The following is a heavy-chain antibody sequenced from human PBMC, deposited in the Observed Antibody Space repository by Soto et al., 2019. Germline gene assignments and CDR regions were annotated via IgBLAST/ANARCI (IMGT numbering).Heavy chain of an antibody. Sequence: QVQLVESGGGVVQPGRSLRLSCAASGFTFSSYDMHWVRQAPGKGLEWVAVIWYDGSNKYYAESVKGRFTISRDNSKNTLYLQMNSLRAEDTAVYYCARDDYGDYVFPYYYYGMDVWGQGTTVTVSS. V-gene: IGHV3-33*01. J-gene: IGHJ6*02. CDR3: ARDDYGDYVFPYYYYGMDV. CDR1: GFTFSSYD. CDR2: IWYDGSNK. D-gene: IGHD4-17*01.